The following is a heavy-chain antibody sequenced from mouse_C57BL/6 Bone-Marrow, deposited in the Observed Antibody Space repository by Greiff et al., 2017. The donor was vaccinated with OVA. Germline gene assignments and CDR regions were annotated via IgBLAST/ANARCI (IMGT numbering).Heavy chain of an antibody. Sequence: EVKLMESGPGLAKPSQTLSLTCSVTGYSITSDYWNWIRKFPGNKLEYMGYISYSGSTYYNPSLKSRISITRDTSKNQYYLQLNSVTTEDTATYYCARLRDYYGSSYGGYYFDYWGQGTTLTVSS. CDR2: ISYSGST. CDR1: GYSITSDY. CDR3: ARLRDYYGSSYGGYYFDY. V-gene: IGHV3-8*01. D-gene: IGHD1-1*01. J-gene: IGHJ2*01.